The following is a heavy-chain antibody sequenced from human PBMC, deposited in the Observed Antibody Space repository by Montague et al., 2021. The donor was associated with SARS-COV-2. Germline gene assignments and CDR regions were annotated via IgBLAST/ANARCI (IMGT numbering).Heavy chain of an antibody. CDR2: TYYSGVA. V-gene: IGHV4-59*13. CDR1: GDSMRSSY. Sequence: SETLSLTCTVSGDSMRSSYWNWIRQPPGKGLEYIGYTYYSGVANYNPSLRSRVTISLDTSKNQFSLNLRSVTAADTAVYYWARSVVGGTCRHTRWFDPWGQGTLVTVFS. D-gene: IGHD3-16*01. J-gene: IGHJ5*02. CDR3: ARSVVGGTCRHTRWFDP.